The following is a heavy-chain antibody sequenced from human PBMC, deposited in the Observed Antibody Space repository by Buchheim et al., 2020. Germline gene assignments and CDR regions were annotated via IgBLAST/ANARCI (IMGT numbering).Heavy chain of an antibody. D-gene: IGHD6-6*01. Sequence: QVQLVESGGGVVQPGRSLRLSCAASGFTFSSYGMHWVRQAPGKGLEWVAVIWYDGSNKYYADSVKGRFTISRDNSKNTLYLQMNSLRAEDTAVYYCARQLQRQNNYYYGMDVWGQGTT. V-gene: IGHV3-33*01. CDR1: GFTFSSYG. CDR2: IWYDGSNK. J-gene: IGHJ6*02. CDR3: ARQLQRQNNYYYGMDV.